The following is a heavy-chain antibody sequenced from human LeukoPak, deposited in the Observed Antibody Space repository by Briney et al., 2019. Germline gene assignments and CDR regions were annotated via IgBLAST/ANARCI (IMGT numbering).Heavy chain of an antibody. CDR3: ARCSSWYSYYFDY. V-gene: IGHV4-61*01. D-gene: IGHD6-13*01. CDR1: GGSVSSGSYY. J-gene: IGHJ4*02. Sequence: SETLSLTCTVSGGSVSSGSYYWSWIRQPPGKGLVWTGCIYYSGSTNYNPSLKSRVTISVDTSKNQFSLKLSSVTAADTAVYYCARCSSWYSYYFDYRREGTMVTVSS. CDR2: IYYSGST.